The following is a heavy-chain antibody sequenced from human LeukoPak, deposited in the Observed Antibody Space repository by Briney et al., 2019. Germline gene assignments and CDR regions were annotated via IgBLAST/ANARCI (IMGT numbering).Heavy chain of an antibody. V-gene: IGHV3-21*01. CDR2: ISGNSAYI. J-gene: IGHJ4*02. D-gene: IGHD3-10*01. CDR3: ARGEYGSGSYHIDY. Sequence: GGSLRLSCAASGFTFSRYSMNWVRQAPGKGLEWVSFISGNSAYIYYADSVKGRFTISRDNTKNSLYLQMSSLRAEDTAVYYCARGEYGSGSYHIDYWGQGTLVTVSS. CDR1: GFTFSRYS.